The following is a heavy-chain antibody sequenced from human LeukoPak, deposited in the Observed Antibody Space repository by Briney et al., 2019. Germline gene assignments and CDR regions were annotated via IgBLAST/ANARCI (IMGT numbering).Heavy chain of an antibody. V-gene: IGHV3-33*01. CDR3: ARHSSTSDDDAFDI. Sequence: GGSLRLSCAASGFTFSSYGMHWVRQAPGKGLEWVAVIWYDRSNKYYADSVKGRFTISRDNSKNTLYLQMNSLRAEDTAVYYCARHSSTSDDDAFDIWGQGTMVTVSS. D-gene: IGHD2-2*01. CDR1: GFTFSSYG. CDR2: IWYDRSNK. J-gene: IGHJ3*02.